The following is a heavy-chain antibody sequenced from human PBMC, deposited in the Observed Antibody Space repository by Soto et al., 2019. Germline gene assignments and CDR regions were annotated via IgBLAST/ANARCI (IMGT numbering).Heavy chain of an antibody. V-gene: IGHV3-74*01. J-gene: IGHJ1*01. Sequence: EVQLVESGGGLVQPGGSLRRSCAASGFTFSSYWMHWVRQAPGKGLVWVSSISTDASSTSYADPVKGRFTISRDSAKNTLYLQMNSGRAEDTAVYYCAMLPNERPQNWGQGTLVIVSP. CDR3: AMLPNERPQN. CDR2: ISTDASST. CDR1: GFTFSSYW.